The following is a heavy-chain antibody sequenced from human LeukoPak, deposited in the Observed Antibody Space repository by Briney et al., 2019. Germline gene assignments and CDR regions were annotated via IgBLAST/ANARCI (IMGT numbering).Heavy chain of an antibody. V-gene: IGHV4-34*01. J-gene: IGHJ4*02. CDR1: GGSFSGYY. D-gene: IGHD3-16*01. CDR3: ARVRPYDYIWGTKRRYYFDY. CDR2: INHSGST. Sequence: SETLSLTCAVYGGSFSGYYWSWIRQPPGKGLEWIGEINHSGSTNYNPSLKSRVTISVDTSKNQFSLKLSPVTAADTAVYHCARVRPYDYIWGTKRRYYFDYWGQGTLVTVSS.